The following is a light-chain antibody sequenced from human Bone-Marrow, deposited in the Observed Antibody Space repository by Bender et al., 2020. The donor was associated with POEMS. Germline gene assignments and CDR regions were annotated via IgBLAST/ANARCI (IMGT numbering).Light chain of an antibody. CDR3: SSYTSSITLV. Sequence: QSALTQPASVSGSPGQSITISCTGTSSDVGGYDYVSWYQQHPGKAPKLMVYDVTYRPSVVSNRFSGSKSGNTASLTISGLQAEDEADYYCSSYTSSITLVFGGGTKLTVL. J-gene: IGLJ2*01. CDR1: SSDVGGYDY. CDR2: DVT. V-gene: IGLV2-14*03.